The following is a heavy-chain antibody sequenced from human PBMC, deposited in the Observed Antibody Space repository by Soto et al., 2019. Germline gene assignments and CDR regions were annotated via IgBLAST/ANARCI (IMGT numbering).Heavy chain of an antibody. D-gene: IGHD2-15*01. J-gene: IGHJ4*02. CDR1: GYTFTGYY. V-gene: IGHV1-2*04. CDR2: INPNSGGT. CDR3: ARVGCSGGSCSFDY. Sequence: ASVKVSCKASGYTFTGYYMHWVRQAPGQVLEWMGWINPNSGGTNYAQKFQGWVTMTRDTSISTAYMELSRLRSYDTAVYYCARVGCSGGSCSFDYWGQGTLVTVSS.